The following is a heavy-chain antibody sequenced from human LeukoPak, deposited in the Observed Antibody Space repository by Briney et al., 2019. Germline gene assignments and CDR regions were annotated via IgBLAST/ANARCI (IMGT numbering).Heavy chain of an antibody. CDR1: GGSFSGYY. D-gene: IGHD6-13*01. Sequence: SETLSLTCAVYGGSFSGYYWSWIRQPPGKGLEWIGEINHSGSTNYNPSLKSRVTISVDTSKNQLSLKLSSVTAADTAVYYCAKAAAGGYYYYYYMDVWGKGTTVTVSS. V-gene: IGHV4-34*01. CDR2: INHSGST. CDR3: AKAAAGGYYYYYYMDV. J-gene: IGHJ6*03.